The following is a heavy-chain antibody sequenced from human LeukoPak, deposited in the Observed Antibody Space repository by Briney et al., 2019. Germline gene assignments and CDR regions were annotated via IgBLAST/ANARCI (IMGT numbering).Heavy chain of an antibody. CDR1: GGSISGYY. J-gene: IGHJ2*01. Sequence: SETLSLTCTVSGGSISGYYWSWIRQPPGKGLEWIGYIFYSGSTNYNPSLKSRVTISVDTSKNQFSLKLSSVTAADTAVYFCARVYYGRTYDYWYFDLWGRGTLVTVSS. D-gene: IGHD3-10*01. CDR3: ARVYYGRTYDYWYFDL. CDR2: IFYSGST. V-gene: IGHV4-59*01.